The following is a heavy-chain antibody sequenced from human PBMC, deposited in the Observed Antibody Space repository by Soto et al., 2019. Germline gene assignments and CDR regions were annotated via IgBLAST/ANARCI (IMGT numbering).Heavy chain of an antibody. J-gene: IGHJ6*03. D-gene: IGHD4-17*01. V-gene: IGHV4-59*08. CDR2: IYYSGST. Sequence: SETLSLTCTVSGGSISSYYWSWIRQPPWKGLEWIGYIYYSGSTNYNPSLKSRVTISVDTSKNQFSLKLSSVTAADTAVYYCARADGDYGDYAHNYYYYMDVWGKGTTVTVSS. CDR1: GGSISSYY. CDR3: ARADGDYGDYAHNYYYYMDV.